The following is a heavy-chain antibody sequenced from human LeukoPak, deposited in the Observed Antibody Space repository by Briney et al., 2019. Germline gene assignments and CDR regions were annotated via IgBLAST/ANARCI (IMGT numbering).Heavy chain of an antibody. CDR2: ISAYNGNT. CDR3: ARGGGYSDY. V-gene: IGHV1-18*01. J-gene: IGHJ4*02. Sequence: ASVEVSCKASGYTFTRYGISWVRQAPGQGLEWMGWISAYNGNTKYAQNLQGRVTMTTDTPATTAYMELRSLTSDDTAVYYCARGGGYSDYWGQGTLVTVSS. CDR1: GYTFTRYG. D-gene: IGHD5-12*01.